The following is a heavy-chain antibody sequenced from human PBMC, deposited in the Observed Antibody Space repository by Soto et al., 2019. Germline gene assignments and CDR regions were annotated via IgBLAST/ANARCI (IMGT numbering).Heavy chain of an antibody. V-gene: IGHV1-69*02. J-gene: IGHJ6*03. CDR2: IIPILGIA. CDR3: ARGGDIVVVPAAKHYYYMDV. D-gene: IGHD2-2*01. CDR1: GRTFSSYT. Sequence: PAKVLFRASGRTFSSYTISWVRQAPGQGHEWMGRIIPILGIANYAQKFQGRVTITADKSTSTAYMELSSLRSEDTAVYYCARGGDIVVVPAAKHYYYMDVWGKGTTVTVSS.